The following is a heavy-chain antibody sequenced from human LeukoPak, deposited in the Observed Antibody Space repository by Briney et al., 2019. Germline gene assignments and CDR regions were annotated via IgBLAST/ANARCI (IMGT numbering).Heavy chain of an antibody. V-gene: IGHV1-18*01. CDR3: VRDRRRITASDAGDF. Sequence: ASVKVSCKASGGTFSSYAISWVRQAPGQGLEWMGWISAYNGKSNYAPTLQGRFTMTTDTSTSTAYMELRSLISADTAFYYCVRDRRRITASDAGDFWGQGTLVTVSS. J-gene: IGHJ4*02. CDR2: ISAYNGKS. CDR1: GGTFSSYA. D-gene: IGHD6-25*01.